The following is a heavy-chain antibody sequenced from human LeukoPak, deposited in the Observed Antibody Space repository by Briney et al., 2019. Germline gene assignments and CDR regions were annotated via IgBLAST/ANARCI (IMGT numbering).Heavy chain of an antibody. Sequence: PGGSLRLSCAASGFTFSSVWMTWVRQAPGKGLEWVSYISSSSSTIYYADSVKGRFTISRDNAKNSLYLQMNSLRAEDTALYYCAKDIDNGDSHYYGMDVWGQGTTVTVSS. CDR3: AKDIDNGDSHYYGMDV. V-gene: IGHV3-48*04. CDR2: ISSSSSTI. CDR1: GFTFSSVW. D-gene: IGHD4-17*01. J-gene: IGHJ6*02.